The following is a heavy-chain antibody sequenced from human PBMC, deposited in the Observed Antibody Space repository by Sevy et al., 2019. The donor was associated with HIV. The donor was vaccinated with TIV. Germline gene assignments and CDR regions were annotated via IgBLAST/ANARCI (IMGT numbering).Heavy chain of an antibody. J-gene: IGHJ5*02. V-gene: IGHV4-38-2*01. Sequence: SETLSLTCAVSGYSISSGYYWGWIRQPPGKGLEWIGSIYHSGSTYYNPSLKSRVTISVDTSNNQFSLKLSSVTAADTAVYYCARQGATNWFDPWGQRTLVTVSS. CDR3: ARQGATNWFDP. CDR2: IYHSGST. CDR1: GYSISSGYY.